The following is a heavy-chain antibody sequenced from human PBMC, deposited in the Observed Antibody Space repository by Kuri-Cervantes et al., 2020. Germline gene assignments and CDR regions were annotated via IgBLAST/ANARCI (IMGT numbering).Heavy chain of an antibody. CDR2: IYYSGST. D-gene: IGHD6-19*01. CDR3: ARTGGWHFDN. CDR1: GGSISSYY. J-gene: IGHJ4*02. V-gene: IGHV4-59*01. Sequence: SETLSLTCTVSGGSISSYYWSWIRQPPGKGLEWIGYIYYSGSTNYNPSLKSRVTISVDTSKNQFSLKLSSVTAADTAVYYCARTGGWHFDNWGQGTLVTVSS.